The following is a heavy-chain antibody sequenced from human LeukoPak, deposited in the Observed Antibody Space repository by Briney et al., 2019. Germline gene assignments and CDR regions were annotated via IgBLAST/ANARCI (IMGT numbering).Heavy chain of an antibody. CDR3: TTEGYYYDSSGYALRVYFDY. CDR2: IKSKTDVGTT. CDR1: GFTFSNAW. J-gene: IGHJ4*02. V-gene: IGHV3-15*01. D-gene: IGHD3-22*01. Sequence: PGVSLRLSCAASGFTFSNAWMSWVRQAPGKGLEWVGRIKSKTDVGTTDYAAPVKGRFTISRDDSKNTLYLQMNSLKTEDTAVYYCTTEGYYYDSSGYALRVYFDYWGQGTLVTVSS.